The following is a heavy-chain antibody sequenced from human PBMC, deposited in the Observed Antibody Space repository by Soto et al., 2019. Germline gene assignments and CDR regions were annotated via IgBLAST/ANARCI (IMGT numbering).Heavy chain of an antibody. CDR2: IWYDGSNK. J-gene: IGHJ6*02. CDR1: GFTFSSYG. D-gene: IGHD1-1*01. Sequence: GGSRRLSCAASGFTFSSYGMHWVREAPGKGLEWVAVIWYDGSNKYYADSVKGRFTISRDNSKNTLYLQMNSLRAEDTAVYYCARVELERLVSYSSGMDARAQRTTLPISS. V-gene: IGHV3-33*01. CDR3: ARVELERLVSYSSGMDA.